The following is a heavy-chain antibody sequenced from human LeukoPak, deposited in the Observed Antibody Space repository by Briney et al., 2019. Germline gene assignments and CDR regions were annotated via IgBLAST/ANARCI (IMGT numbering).Heavy chain of an antibody. CDR2: TSSDGGST. D-gene: IGHD3-9*01. Sequence: GGSLRLSCSASGFTFLSYAMHWVRQAPGKGLEYVSATSSDGGSTYYADSVKGRFTISGDSSKNTLYLQMNSLRAEDTAVYYCARLKIDGTHFDYWGQGTLVTVSS. CDR1: GFTFLSYA. J-gene: IGHJ4*02. V-gene: IGHV3-64*04. CDR3: ARLKIDGTHFDY.